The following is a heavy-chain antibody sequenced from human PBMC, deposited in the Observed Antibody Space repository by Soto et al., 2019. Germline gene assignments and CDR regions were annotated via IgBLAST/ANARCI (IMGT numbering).Heavy chain of an antibody. CDR2: IYYSGST. V-gene: IGHV4-59*06. CDR3: ARGYCSSTSCYFNHYYYYMDV. Sequence: SETLSLTCTVSGGSISSYYRSWIRQHPGKGLEWIGYIYYSGSTYYNPSLKSRVTISVDTSKNQFSLKLSSVTAADTAVYYCARGYCSSTSCYFNHYYYYMDVWGKGTTVTVSS. CDR1: GGSISSYY. D-gene: IGHD2-2*01. J-gene: IGHJ6*03.